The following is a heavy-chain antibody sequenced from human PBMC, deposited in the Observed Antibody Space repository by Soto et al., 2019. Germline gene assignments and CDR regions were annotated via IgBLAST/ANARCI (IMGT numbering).Heavy chain of an antibody. CDR1: GYTFTSYG. D-gene: IGHD2-2*01. CDR2: ISAYNGNT. V-gene: IGHV1-18*01. J-gene: IGHJ5*02. CDR3: ARVLGYCSSTSCYSWFDP. Sequence: ASGKVSCKASGYTFTSYGISWVRQAPGQGLEWMGWISAYNGNTNYAQKLQGRVTMTTDTSTSTAYMELRSLRSDDTAVYYCARVLGYCSSTSCYSWFDPWGQGTLVTVSS.